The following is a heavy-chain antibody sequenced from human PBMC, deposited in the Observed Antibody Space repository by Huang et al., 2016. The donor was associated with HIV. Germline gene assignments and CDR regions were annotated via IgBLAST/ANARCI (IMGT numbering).Heavy chain of an antibody. CDR3: VRENYGSGSTLHWFDP. CDR2: ITASSSFK. CDR1: GFSFDSFA. Sequence: DVQLVESGGGLAKPGGSLRLSCAASGFSFDSFAMHWVRQAPGKGLAWVASITASSSFKDFAVSPTGRFTVSRDNAKNSLYLQMNSLRPEDTAVYYCVRENYGSGSTLHWFDPWGQGTLVTVSS. V-gene: IGHV3-21*01. J-gene: IGHJ5*02. D-gene: IGHD3-10*01.